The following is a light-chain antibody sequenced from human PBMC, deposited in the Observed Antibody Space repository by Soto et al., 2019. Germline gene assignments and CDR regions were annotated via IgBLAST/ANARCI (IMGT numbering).Light chain of an antibody. J-gene: IGLJ2*01. CDR1: SSNIGSHA. Sequence: QSVLTQPPSASGTPGQRVTISCSGSSSNIGSHAVHWYQQLPGTAPKLLMYSNNQRPSGVPDRFSGSKSGTSASLAISGLQSEDEADYYCAAWDDSLNGVVFGGGTKLTVL. CDR3: AAWDDSLNGVV. CDR2: SNN. V-gene: IGLV1-44*01.